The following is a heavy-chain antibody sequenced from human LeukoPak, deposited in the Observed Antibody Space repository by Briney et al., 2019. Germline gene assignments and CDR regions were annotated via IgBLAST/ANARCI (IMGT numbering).Heavy chain of an antibody. Sequence: PSETLSLTCTVSGGSISSSSYYWGWIRQPPGKGLEWIGSIYYSGSTYYNPSLKSRVTISVDTSKNQFSPKLSSVTAADTAVYYCARHPIVATITPWDYWGQGTLVTVSS. CDR2: IYYSGST. D-gene: IGHD5-12*01. CDR1: GGSISSSSYY. J-gene: IGHJ4*02. CDR3: ARHPIVATITPWDY. V-gene: IGHV4-39*01.